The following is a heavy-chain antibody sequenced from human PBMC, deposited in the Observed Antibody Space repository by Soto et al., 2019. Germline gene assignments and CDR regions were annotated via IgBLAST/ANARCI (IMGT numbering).Heavy chain of an antibody. D-gene: IGHD5-12*01. CDR2: TYYGSKWFN. CDR1: GDSVSNDRAG. CDR3: TRGLVAPIATLVY. J-gene: IGHJ4*02. Sequence: QVQLQQSGPVLLKPSQTLSLTCVISGDSVSNDRAGWNWIRQSPSRGLEWLGRTYYGSKWFNDYVQSVQSRITINPDTSNNRFSLQLKSVTPDDTAVYYCTRGLVAPIATLVYLGQGTLATVSS. V-gene: IGHV6-1*01.